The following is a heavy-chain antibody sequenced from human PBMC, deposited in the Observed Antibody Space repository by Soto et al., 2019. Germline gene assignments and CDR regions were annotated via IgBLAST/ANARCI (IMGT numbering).Heavy chain of an antibody. CDR3: ARLEFVSSSWWNGMDV. CDR2: IDPSDSYT. CDR1: GYSFTSYW. V-gene: IGHV5-10-1*01. J-gene: IGHJ6*02. D-gene: IGHD6-13*01. Sequence: GESQKISGKGSGYSFTSYWSSWVRQMPGKGLEWMGRIDPSDSYTNYSPSFQGHVTISADKSISTAYLQWSSLKASDTAMYYCARLEFVSSSWWNGMDVWGQGTTVTVSS.